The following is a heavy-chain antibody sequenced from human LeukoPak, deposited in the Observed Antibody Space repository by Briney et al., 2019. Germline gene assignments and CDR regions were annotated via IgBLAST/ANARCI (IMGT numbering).Heavy chain of an antibody. D-gene: IGHD3-3*01. J-gene: IGHJ4*02. CDR2: INHSGST. V-gene: IGHV4-34*01. CDR1: GGSFSGHY. Sequence: SETLSLTCVVYGGSFSGHYWSWIRQPPGKGLEWIGEINHSGSTSYNPSLKSRVTISVDTSKNQFSLKLSSVTAADTAVYYCARDRNDFWSGYLFWGQGTLVAVSS. CDR3: ARDRNDFWSGYLF.